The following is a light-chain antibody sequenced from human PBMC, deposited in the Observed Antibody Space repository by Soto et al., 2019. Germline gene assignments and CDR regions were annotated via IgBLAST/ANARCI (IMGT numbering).Light chain of an antibody. Sequence: DIQMTQSPSSLSASVGDRVTIACRASQTIRTYLNWYQQNPGKAPKLLIYAASNLHSGVPSRFSGSGSGTDFTLNISSLQPEDFATYYCQQAYSKNTFGGGTKVEIE. CDR1: QTIRTY. CDR3: QQAYSKNT. J-gene: IGKJ4*01. V-gene: IGKV1-39*01. CDR2: AAS.